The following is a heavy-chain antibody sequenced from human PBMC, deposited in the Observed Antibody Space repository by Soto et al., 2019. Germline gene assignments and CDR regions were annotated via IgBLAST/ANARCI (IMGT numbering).Heavy chain of an antibody. CDR2: IWYDGSNK. Sequence: GGSLRLSCAASGFTFSQYGMHWVRQAPGKGLEWVAVIWYDGSNKYYADSVKGRFTISRDNSKNTVYLQMNSLGAEDTAVYYCANDGGPAYFDTWGQENLVTVSS. D-gene: IGHD2-15*01. CDR3: ANDGGPAYFDT. J-gene: IGHJ4*02. V-gene: IGHV3-33*06. CDR1: GFTFSQYG.